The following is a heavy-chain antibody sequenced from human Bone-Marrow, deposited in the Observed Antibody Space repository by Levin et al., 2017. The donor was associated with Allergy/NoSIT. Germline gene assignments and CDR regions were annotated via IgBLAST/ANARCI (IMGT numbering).Heavy chain of an antibody. CDR1: GFTFNNYF. CDR3: AGGVYHGSGRYYFDY. CDR2: ISDNGGGT. V-gene: IGHV3-64*01. Sequence: GESLKISCAASGFTFNNYFMHWVRQAPGKGLEYVSSISDNGGGTYYTTSVKGRFTISRDNSKNTLYLQMGSLRSEDMAVYYCAGGVYHGSGRYYFDYWGQGTLVTVSS. D-gene: IGHD3-10*01. J-gene: IGHJ4*02.